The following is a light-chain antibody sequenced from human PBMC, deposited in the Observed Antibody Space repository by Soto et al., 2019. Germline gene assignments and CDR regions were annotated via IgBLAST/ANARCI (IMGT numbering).Light chain of an antibody. CDR2: GAS. J-gene: IGKJ2*01. CDR1: QSVSSH. CDR3: QQYHDWPFV. Sequence: EIVMTQSPATLSVSPGERATLSCRASQSVSSHLAWYQHKAGQAPSLLIYGASTRATGIPARFSGNGSETDFTLTITSLQSEDFAVYYCQQYHDWPFVFGQGTKLEIK. V-gene: IGKV3-15*01.